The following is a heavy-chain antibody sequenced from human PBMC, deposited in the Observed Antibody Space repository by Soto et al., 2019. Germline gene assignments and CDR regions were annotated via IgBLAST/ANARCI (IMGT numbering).Heavy chain of an antibody. CDR1: GFTFSSYG. J-gene: IGHJ4*02. CDR2: ISYDGSNK. CDR3: AKMDIVVVPAAMGSCDY. D-gene: IGHD2-2*03. V-gene: IGHV3-30*18. Sequence: GGSLRLSCAASGFTFSSYGMHWVRQAPGKGLEWVAVISYDGSNKYYADSVKGRFTISRDNSKNTLYLQMNSLRAEDTAVYYCAKMDIVVVPAAMGSCDYWGQGTLVTVSS.